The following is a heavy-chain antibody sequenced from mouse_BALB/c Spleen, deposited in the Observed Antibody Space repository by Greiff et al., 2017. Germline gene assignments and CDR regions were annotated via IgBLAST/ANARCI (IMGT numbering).Heavy chain of an antibody. CDR3: AREEYDGNYAMDY. CDR1: GYSITSGYY. V-gene: IGHV3-6*02. J-gene: IGHJ4*01. Sequence: EVQLQQSGPGLVKPSQSLSLTCSVTGYSITSGYYWNWIRQFPGNKLEWMGYISYDGSNNYNPSLKNRISITRDTSKNQFFLKLNSVTTEDTATYYCAREEYDGNYAMDYWGQGTSVTVSS. CDR2: ISYDGSN. D-gene: IGHD1-2*01.